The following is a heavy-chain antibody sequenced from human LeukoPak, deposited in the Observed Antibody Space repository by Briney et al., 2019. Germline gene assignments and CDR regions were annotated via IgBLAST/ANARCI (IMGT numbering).Heavy chain of an antibody. Sequence: PSETLSLTCRVSGCTVSASTYYWGWLRQPPGKGLEWIGTICYSGATYYNPFLESRVTISVNTSKYQFPLNLRLVTAADTVVFYCARQMWQQLVKFEGGGQGTLVTVAA. D-gene: IGHD6-13*01. CDR3: ARQMWQQLVKFEG. CDR1: GCTVSASTYY. J-gene: IGHJ4*02. V-gene: IGHV4-39*01. CDR2: ICYSGAT.